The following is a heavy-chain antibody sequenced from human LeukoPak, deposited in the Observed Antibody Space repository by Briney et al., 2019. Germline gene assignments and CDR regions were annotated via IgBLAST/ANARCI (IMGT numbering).Heavy chain of an antibody. Sequence: ASVKVSCKASGYTFTGYYMHWVRQAPGQGLEWMGWINPNSGGTNYAQKFQGRVTMTRDTSISTAYMELSRLRSDDTAVYYCARGSPDIVVVVAAENWFDPWGQGTLVTVSS. D-gene: IGHD2-15*01. J-gene: IGHJ5*02. CDR2: INPNSGGT. CDR3: ARGSPDIVVVVAAENWFDP. CDR1: GYTFTGYY. V-gene: IGHV1-2*02.